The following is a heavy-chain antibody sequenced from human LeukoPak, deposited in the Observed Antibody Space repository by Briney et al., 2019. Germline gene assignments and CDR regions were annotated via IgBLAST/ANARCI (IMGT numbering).Heavy chain of an antibody. CDR3: ASSPGGTEYFHH. D-gene: IGHD3-10*01. V-gene: IGHV4-59*08. CDR1: GGSTSSYY. J-gene: IGHJ1*01. CDR2: ISYSGST. Sequence: SETLSLTCTVSGGSTSSYYWSWIRQPAEKGLEWIGYISYSGSTNYNPSLRGRVTISVDTSQNQFSLKLSSVTAADTAVYYCASSPGGTEYFHHWGQGTLVTVSS.